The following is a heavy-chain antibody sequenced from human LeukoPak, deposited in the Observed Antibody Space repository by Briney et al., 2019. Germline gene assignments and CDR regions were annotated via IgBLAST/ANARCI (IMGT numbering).Heavy chain of an antibody. D-gene: IGHD3-3*01. Sequence: ASVKVSCKASGYTFTSYGISWVRQAPGQGLEWMGWISAYNGNTNYAQKLQGRVTMTTDTSTSTAYMELRSLRSDDTAVCYCARDNGVGEGQPHNYDFWSGYFGYFDYWGQGTLVTVSS. CDR2: ISAYNGNT. CDR3: ARDNGVGEGQPHNYDFWSGYFGYFDY. CDR1: GYTFTSYG. J-gene: IGHJ4*02. V-gene: IGHV1-18*01.